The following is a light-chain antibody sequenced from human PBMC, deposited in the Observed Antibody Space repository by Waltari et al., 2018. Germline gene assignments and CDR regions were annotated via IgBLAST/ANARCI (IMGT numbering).Light chain of an antibody. CDR1: KKVFYNSNDKNY. CDR2: WAS. V-gene: IGKV4-1*01. Sequence: DIVLTQSPDPLAVSLGEMANSNCKSSKKVFYNSNDKNYLVWYQQKSGQPPKLLIYWASTRESGVPDRFSGSGSGTEFTLTISNLQAEDVAVYYCQQSFTTPPTFGQGTKLEIK. J-gene: IGKJ2*01. CDR3: QQSFTTPPT.